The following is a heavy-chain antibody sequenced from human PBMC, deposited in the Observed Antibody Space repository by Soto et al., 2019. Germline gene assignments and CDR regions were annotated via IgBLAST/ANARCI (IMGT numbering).Heavy chain of an antibody. V-gene: IGHV4-59*01. J-gene: IGHJ5*02. CDR1: GGSISSYY. CDR2: IYYSGST. Sequence: SETLSLTCTVSGGSISSYYWSWIRQPPGKGLEWIGYIYYSGSTNYNPSLRSRVTISVDTSKNQFSLKMSSVTAADTAVYYCARQASGYYSGWFDPWGQGTLVTVSS. CDR3: ARQASGYYSGWFDP. D-gene: IGHD3-22*01.